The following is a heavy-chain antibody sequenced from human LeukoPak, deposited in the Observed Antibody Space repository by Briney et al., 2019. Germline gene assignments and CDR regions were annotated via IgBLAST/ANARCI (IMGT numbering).Heavy chain of an antibody. Sequence: GGSLRLSCAASGFTVSSNYMSWVRQAPGKGLEWVSVIYRGGSTYYADSVKGRFTISRDNSKKTLYLQMNSLRAEDTAVYYCEKDQVSGSNAFDIWGQGTMVTVSS. J-gene: IGHJ3*02. CDR1: GFTVSSNY. CDR2: IYRGGST. D-gene: IGHD1-26*01. CDR3: EKDQVSGSNAFDI. V-gene: IGHV3-53*01.